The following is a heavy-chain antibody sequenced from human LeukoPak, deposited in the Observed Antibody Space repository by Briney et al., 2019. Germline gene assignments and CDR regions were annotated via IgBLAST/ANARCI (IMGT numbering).Heavy chain of an antibody. J-gene: IGHJ4*02. D-gene: IGHD6-13*01. V-gene: IGHV3-23*01. CDR3: ARLPFGIAAAGTDY. Sequence: PGVSLRLSCAASGFTFSSYAMSWVRQAPGKGLEWVSAISGSGGSTYYADSVKGRFTISRDNSKNTLYLQMNSLRAEDTAVYYCARLPFGIAAAGTDYWGQGTLVTVSS. CDR1: GFTFSSYA. CDR2: ISGSGGST.